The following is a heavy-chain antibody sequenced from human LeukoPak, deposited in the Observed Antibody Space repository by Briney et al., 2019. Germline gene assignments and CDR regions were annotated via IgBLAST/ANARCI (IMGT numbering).Heavy chain of an antibody. CDR3: AKGIYSSGWSYFDY. Sequence: GGSLRLSCAASGFTFSNSAMSWVRQAPGPGLEWVSTLSGSGITTYYADSVKGRFTISRDNSKNTLYLQMNSLRAEDTAVYYCAKGIYSSGWSYFDYWGHGTLVTVSS. CDR1: GFTFSNSA. D-gene: IGHD6-19*01. V-gene: IGHV3-23*01. CDR2: LSGSGITT. J-gene: IGHJ4*01.